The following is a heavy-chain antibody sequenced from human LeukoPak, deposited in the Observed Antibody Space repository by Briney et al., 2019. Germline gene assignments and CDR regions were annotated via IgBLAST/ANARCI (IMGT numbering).Heavy chain of an antibody. CDR1: GGSISSGGYY. D-gene: IGHD3-22*01. Sequence: SETLSLTCTVSGGSISSGGYYWSWIRQHPGKGLEWIGYIYYSGSTYYNPSLKSRVTISEDTSKNQFSLKLSSVTAADTAVYYCARGRSGYPLRYWGQGTLVTVSS. CDR3: ARGRSGYPLRY. V-gene: IGHV4-31*03. J-gene: IGHJ4*02. CDR2: IYYSGST.